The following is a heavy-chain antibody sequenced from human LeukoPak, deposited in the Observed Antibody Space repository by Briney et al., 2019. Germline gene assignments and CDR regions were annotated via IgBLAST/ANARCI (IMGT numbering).Heavy chain of an antibody. V-gene: IGHV1-69*13. CDR1: GYTFTSYG. CDR2: IIPIFGTA. J-gene: IGHJ6*02. D-gene: IGHD3-10*01. Sequence: SVKVSCKASGYTFTSYGISWVRQAPGQGLEWMGGIIPIFGTANYAQKFQGRVTITADESTSTAYMELSSLRSEDTAVYYCARKVRGVYYYGMDVWGQGTTVTVSS. CDR3: ARKVRGVYYYGMDV.